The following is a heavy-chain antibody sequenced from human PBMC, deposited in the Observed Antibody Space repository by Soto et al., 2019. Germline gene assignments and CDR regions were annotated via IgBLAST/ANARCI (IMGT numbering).Heavy chain of an antibody. V-gene: IGHV4-34*01. D-gene: IGHD3-3*01. CDR2: INHSGST. CDR3: ARGGYYDFWSGYYDYYYYGMDV. J-gene: IGHJ6*02. Sequence: SETLSLTCAVYGGSFSGYYWSWIRQPPGKGLEWIGEINHSGSTNYNPSLKSRVTISVDTSKNQFSLKLSSVTAADTAVYYCARGGYYDFWSGYYDYYYYGMDVWGQGTTVTVSS. CDR1: GGSFSGYY.